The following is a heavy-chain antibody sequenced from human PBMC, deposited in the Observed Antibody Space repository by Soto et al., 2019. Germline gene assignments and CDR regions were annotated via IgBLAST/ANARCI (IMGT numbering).Heavy chain of an antibody. Sequence: SETLSLTCTVSGGSISSSSYYWGWIRQPPGKGLEWIGYIYYSGSTYYNPSLKSRVTISVDTSKNQFSLKLSSVTAADTAVYYCARLAVAGRDQVYYFDYWGQGTQVTVSS. CDR3: ARLAVAGRDQVYYFDY. V-gene: IGHV4-39*01. CDR2: IYYSGST. D-gene: IGHD6-19*01. J-gene: IGHJ4*02. CDR1: GGSISSSSYY.